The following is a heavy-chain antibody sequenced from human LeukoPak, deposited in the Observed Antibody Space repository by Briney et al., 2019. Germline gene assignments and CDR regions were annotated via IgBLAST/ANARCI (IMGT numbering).Heavy chain of an antibody. CDR3: AKDVSSGYYGNYFDY. D-gene: IGHD3-22*01. J-gene: IGHJ4*02. V-gene: IGHV3-30*18. Sequence: APRLSCAASGVSFSRYGMRWVRPAPEKGLERVGVISNGGSNKDYADSVKGRFAISRDNSKNTMYMQMDSLRAEDTAVYYCAKDVSSGYYGNYFDYWGQGTLVTVSS. CDR1: GVSFSRYG. CDR2: ISNGGSNK.